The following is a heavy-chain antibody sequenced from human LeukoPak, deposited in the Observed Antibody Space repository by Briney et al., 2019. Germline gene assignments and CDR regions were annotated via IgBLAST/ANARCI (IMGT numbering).Heavy chain of an antibody. CDR1: GGSVSSGSYY. CDR3: ARVVFGAQYYYGSKAVGHWFDP. D-gene: IGHD3-10*01. Sequence: PSETLSLTCTVSGGSVSSGSYYWSWIRQPPGKGLEWIGYIYYSGSTNYNPSLKSRVTISVDTSKNQFSLKLSSVTAADTAVYYCARVVFGAQYYYGSKAVGHWFDPWGQGTLVTVSS. V-gene: IGHV4-61*01. CDR2: IYYSGST. J-gene: IGHJ5*02.